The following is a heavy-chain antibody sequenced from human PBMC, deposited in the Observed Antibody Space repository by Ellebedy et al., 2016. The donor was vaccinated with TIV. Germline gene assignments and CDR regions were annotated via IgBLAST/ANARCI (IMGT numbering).Heavy chain of an antibody. Sequence: SETLSLTCTVSGGSISSSSYYWVWLRQPPGKGLEWIGSINFSGRTYYNPSLKSRLTISIDTSRDQFSLKVNSVTAADTAVYYCARGGASFSDYWGQGIPVTVSS. J-gene: IGHJ4*02. CDR2: INFSGRT. D-gene: IGHD1-26*01. CDR1: GGSISSSSYY. CDR3: ARGGASFSDY. V-gene: IGHV4-39*07.